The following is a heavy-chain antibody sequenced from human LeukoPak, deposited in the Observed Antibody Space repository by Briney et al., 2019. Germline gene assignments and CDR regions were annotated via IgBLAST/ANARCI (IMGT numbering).Heavy chain of an antibody. V-gene: IGHV3-7*01. CDR1: GLTFSSYW. J-gene: IGHJ4*02. D-gene: IGHD2-21*01. Sequence: GGSLRLSCAASGLTFSSYWMSWVRQAPGKGLEWVANIKQDGSEKYYVDSVKGRFTISRDNAKNSLYLQMNSLRAEDTAVYYCARVFSAHRYFDYWGQGNLVTVSS. CDR3: ARVFSAHRYFDY. CDR2: IKQDGSEK.